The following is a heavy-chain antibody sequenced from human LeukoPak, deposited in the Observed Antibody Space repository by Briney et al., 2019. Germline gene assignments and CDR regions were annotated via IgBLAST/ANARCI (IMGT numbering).Heavy chain of an antibody. Sequence: PGGSLRLSCAASGFTFSSYEMNWVRQAPGKGLEWVSYISSSGSTIYYADSVKGRFTISRDNAKNSLYLQMNSLRAEDTAVYYCAKRGTTAAARWFDPWGQGTLVTVSS. V-gene: IGHV3-48*03. D-gene: IGHD7-27*01. CDR2: ISSSGSTI. CDR3: AKRGTTAAARWFDP. J-gene: IGHJ5*02. CDR1: GFTFSSYE.